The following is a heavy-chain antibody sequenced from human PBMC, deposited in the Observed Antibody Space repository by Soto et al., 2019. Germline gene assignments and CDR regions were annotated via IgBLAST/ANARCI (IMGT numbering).Heavy chain of an antibody. CDR2: IDPRSGGT. CDR3: ATDDYGAYDY. J-gene: IGHJ4*02. CDR1: GYTFTAYY. V-gene: IGHV1-2*02. D-gene: IGHD4-17*01. Sequence: ASVKVSCKPSGYTFTAYYIHWVRQAPGQGLECMGWIDPRSGGTNYAQKFQGRVIMTRDTSINTAYMDLSRLTSDDTAVYYCATDDYGAYDYWGQGTRVTVSS.